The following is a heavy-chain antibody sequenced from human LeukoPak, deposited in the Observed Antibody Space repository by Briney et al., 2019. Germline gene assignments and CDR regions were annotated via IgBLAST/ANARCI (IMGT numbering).Heavy chain of an antibody. V-gene: IGHV4-34*01. D-gene: IGHD1-14*01. CDR2: INHSGST. J-gene: IGHJ4*02. CDR1: GGSFSGYY. CDR3: ARVQPGGEGFDY. Sequence: PSETLSLTCAVYGGSFSGYYWSWIRQPPGKGLEWIGEINHSGSTNYNPSLKSRVTISVDTSKNQFSLKLSSVTAADTAVYYCARVQPGGEGFDYWGQGTLVTVSS.